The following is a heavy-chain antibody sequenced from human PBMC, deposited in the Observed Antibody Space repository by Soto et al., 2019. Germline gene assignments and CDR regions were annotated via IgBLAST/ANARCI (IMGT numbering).Heavy chain of an antibody. CDR3: ARHKWGYYDSSGCIRYGMDV. D-gene: IGHD3-22*01. CDR2: IYPGDSAT. J-gene: IGHJ6*02. Sequence: PGESLKISCKGSGYSFTSYWIGWVRQLPGKGLEWMGIIYPGDSATKYSPSFQGQVTMSADKSISTAYLQWSSLKASDTAMYHCARHKWGYYDSSGCIRYGMDVWGQGTTVTVSS. V-gene: IGHV5-51*01. CDR1: GYSFTSYW.